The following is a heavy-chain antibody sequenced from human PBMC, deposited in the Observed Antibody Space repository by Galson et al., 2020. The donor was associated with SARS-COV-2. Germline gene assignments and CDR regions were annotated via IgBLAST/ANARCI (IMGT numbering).Heavy chain of an antibody. J-gene: IGHJ6*02. CDR1: GFTFSDHY. Sequence: PGGSLRLSCAASGFTFSDHYMDWVRQAPGKGLEWVGRIRNRANSYTTEYAASVKGGFSISRDDSKSSLYLQMNSLKTEDTAVYYCAREYPIAVAGTSGYHYYGMDVWGQGTTVTVSS. D-gene: IGHD6-19*01. CDR3: AREYPIAVAGTSGYHYYGMDV. CDR2: IRNRANSYTT. V-gene: IGHV3-72*01.